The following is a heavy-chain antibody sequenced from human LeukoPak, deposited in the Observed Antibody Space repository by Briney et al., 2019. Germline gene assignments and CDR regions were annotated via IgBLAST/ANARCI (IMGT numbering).Heavy chain of an antibody. CDR1: GYTFTTYD. V-gene: IGHV1-18*01. Sequence: ASVKVSCKASGYTFTTYDFSWVRQAPGQGLEWMGWISTYNGNTNHAQKFQGRVTMTTDTSTSTAYMELRSLRSDDTAVYYCARGPISARPGLDYWGQGTLVTVSS. D-gene: IGHD6-6*01. CDR3: ARGPISARPGLDY. J-gene: IGHJ4*02. CDR2: ISTYNGNT.